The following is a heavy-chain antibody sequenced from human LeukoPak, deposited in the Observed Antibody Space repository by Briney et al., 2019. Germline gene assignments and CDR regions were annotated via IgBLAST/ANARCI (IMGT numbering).Heavy chain of an antibody. Sequence: PGGSLRLSRAASGFTFSLYAMTWVRQAPGKGLEWVSYINDDSSDIHYAGSVGGRFTISRDDARKTLYLQLSSLRVEDTAVYYCARDTFQPGLIDSWGQGTLVTVSS. CDR2: INDDSSDI. J-gene: IGHJ4*02. D-gene: IGHD2-2*01. CDR3: ARDTFQPGLIDS. V-gene: IGHV3-21*05. CDR1: GFTFSLYA.